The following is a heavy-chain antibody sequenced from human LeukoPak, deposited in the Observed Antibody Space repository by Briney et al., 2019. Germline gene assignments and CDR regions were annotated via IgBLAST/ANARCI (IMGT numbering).Heavy chain of an antibody. CDR1: GGSISSSNW. CDR2: IYHSGST. Sequence: SETLSLTCAVSGGSISSSNWWSWVRQPPGKGLEWIGEIYHSGSTNYNPSLKSRVTISVDKSKNQFSLKLSSVTAADTAVYYCARNYCSGGSCYDLVPNWGQGTLVTVSS. D-gene: IGHD2-15*01. V-gene: IGHV4-4*02. J-gene: IGHJ4*02. CDR3: ARNYCSGGSCYDLVPN.